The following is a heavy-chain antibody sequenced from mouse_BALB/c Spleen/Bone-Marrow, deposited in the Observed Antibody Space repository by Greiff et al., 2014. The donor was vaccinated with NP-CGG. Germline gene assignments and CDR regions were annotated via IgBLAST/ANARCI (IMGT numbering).Heavy chain of an antibody. V-gene: IGHV5-4*02. CDR1: GFTFSDYY. CDR2: ISDGGGYT. CDR3: ARDRRITTATYAMDY. J-gene: IGHJ4*01. Sequence: DVKLVESRGGLVKPGGSLKLSCAASGFTFSDYYMYWVRQTPEKRLEWVATISDGGGYTYYPDSVKGRFTISRDNAKNNLYLQMSSLKSEDTAMYYCARDRRITTATYAMDYWGQGTSVTVSS. D-gene: IGHD1-2*01.